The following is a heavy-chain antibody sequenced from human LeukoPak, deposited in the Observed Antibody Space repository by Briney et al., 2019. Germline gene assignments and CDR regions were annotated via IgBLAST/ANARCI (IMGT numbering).Heavy chain of an antibody. CDR3: ARDSSEFRSLIPH. D-gene: IGHD2-21*01. Sequence: SVKVSCKASGGTFSNYAINWVRQAPGQGLEWMGGIIPIFGTANYAQKFQGRVTITADKSTSTVYMELNSLKSEDTAVYYCARDSSEFRSLIPHWGQGTLVTVSS. CDR2: IIPIFGTA. J-gene: IGHJ1*01. CDR1: GGTFSNYA. V-gene: IGHV1-69*06.